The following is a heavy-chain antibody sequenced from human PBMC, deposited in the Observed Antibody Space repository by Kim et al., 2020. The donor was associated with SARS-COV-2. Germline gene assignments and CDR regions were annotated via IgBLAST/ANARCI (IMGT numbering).Heavy chain of an antibody. CDR1: GDSISSGTYF. J-gene: IGHJ4*02. V-gene: IGHV4-39*01. D-gene: IGHD2-21*01. CDR3: ARIMGVNYFDY. CDR2: IYYSGST. Sequence: SETLSLTCTVSGDSISSGTYFWGWIRQPPGKGLEWIGTIYYSGSTNYNPSLKSRVTISVDTSKNQFSLKLSSVTAADTAVYYCARIMGVNYFDYWGQGTLVIVSS.